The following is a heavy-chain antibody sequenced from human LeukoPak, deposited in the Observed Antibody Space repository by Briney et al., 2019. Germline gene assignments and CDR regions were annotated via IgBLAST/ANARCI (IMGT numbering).Heavy chain of an antibody. CDR2: IYYSGST. J-gene: IGHJ6*03. CDR3: AREEAITGTFYYYYYMDV. CDR1: GGSISSYY. D-gene: IGHD1-20*01. Sequence: SETLSLTCTVSGGSISSYYWSWIRQPPGKGLEWIGYIYYSGSTNYNPSLKSRVTISVDTSKNQFSLKLSSVTAADTAVYYCAREEAITGTFYYYYYMDVWGKGTTVTVSS. V-gene: IGHV4-59*01.